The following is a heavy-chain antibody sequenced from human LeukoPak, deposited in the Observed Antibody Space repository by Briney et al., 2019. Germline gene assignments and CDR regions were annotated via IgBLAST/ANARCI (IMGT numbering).Heavy chain of an antibody. V-gene: IGHV3-64*04. Sequence: PGGSLRLSCSASGFTFSTYSMHWVRQAPGKGLEYVSVMSSDGGTIYYADSVKGRFTISRDNSKNTLYLQMNSLRAEDTAIYYCAKDRSWGLDYWGQGTLVTVSS. CDR3: AKDRSWGLDY. D-gene: IGHD7-27*01. CDR1: GFTFSTYS. J-gene: IGHJ4*02. CDR2: MSSDGGTI.